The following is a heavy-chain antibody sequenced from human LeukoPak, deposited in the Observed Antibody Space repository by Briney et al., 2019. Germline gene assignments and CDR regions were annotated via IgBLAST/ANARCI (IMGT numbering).Heavy chain of an antibody. V-gene: IGHV3-23*01. J-gene: IGHJ4*01. Sequence: GGSLRLSCAASGFTFSNSSMSWVRQAPGKGLEWVSTLSGSGITTYYADSVKGRFTISRDNSKNTLYLQMNSLRAEDTAVYYCAKGIYSSGWSYFDYWGHGTLVTVSS. CDR2: LSGSGITT. CDR3: AKGIYSSGWSYFDY. D-gene: IGHD6-19*01. CDR1: GFTFSNSS.